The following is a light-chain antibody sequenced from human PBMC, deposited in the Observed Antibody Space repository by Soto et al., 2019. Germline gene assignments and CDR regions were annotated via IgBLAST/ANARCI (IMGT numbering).Light chain of an antibody. V-gene: IGKV3-15*01. J-gene: IGKJ1*01. Sequence: ILMAQCPATLSVSPGERATLSCRASQSISNNLAWYQQKPGQAPRLLIYDASTRATGIPARFSGSGYGTEFTLTISGLQSEDFAVYYCQQYNNWPPWTFGQGTKVEIK. CDR3: QQYNNWPPWT. CDR2: DAS. CDR1: QSISNN.